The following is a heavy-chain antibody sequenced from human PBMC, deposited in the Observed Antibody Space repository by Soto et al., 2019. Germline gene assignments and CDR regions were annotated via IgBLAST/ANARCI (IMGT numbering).Heavy chain of an antibody. CDR2: MNPNSGNT. CDR1: GYTFTSYD. J-gene: IGHJ4*02. Sequence: QVQLVQSGAEVKKPGASVKVSCKASGYTFTSYDINWVRQATGQGLEWMGWMNPNSGNTGHAQKFQGRVNMTRYTAISTAYMEISSLRQDDTAVYFCALVRYKITWYYAFDFWGQGTLVTVSS. D-gene: IGHD3-16*01. V-gene: IGHV1-8*01. CDR3: ALVRYKITWYYAFDF.